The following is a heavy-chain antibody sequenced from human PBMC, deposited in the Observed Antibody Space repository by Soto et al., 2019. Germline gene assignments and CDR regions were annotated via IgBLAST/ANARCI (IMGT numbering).Heavy chain of an antibody. CDR3: ARGYDFWSGYYSVDYYYGMDV. CDR2: IIPIFGTA. D-gene: IGHD3-3*01. CDR1: GGTFSSYA. Sequence: ASVKVSCKASGGTFSSYAISWVRQAPGQGLEWMGGIIPIFGTANYAQKFQGRVTITADESTSTAYMELSSLRSEDTAVYYCARGYDFWSGYYSVDYYYGMDVWGQGTTATVYS. V-gene: IGHV1-69*13. J-gene: IGHJ6*02.